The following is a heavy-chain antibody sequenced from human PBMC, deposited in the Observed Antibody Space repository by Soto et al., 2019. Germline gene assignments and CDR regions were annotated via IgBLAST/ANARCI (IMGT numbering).Heavy chain of an antibody. CDR2: IYWDDDE. Sequence: QITLKESGPTQVKPTQPLTLTCSFSGFSLNTDGEGVGWVRHPPGEALEWLALIYWDDDERYSPSLKTRLTITKDPSKNQVVLIMTNMDPVDTATYYCAHSRNLITEDAQVGDFDYWGQGTLVTVSS. J-gene: IGHJ4*02. CDR3: AHSRNLITEDAQVGDFDY. D-gene: IGHD3-10*01. V-gene: IGHV2-5*02. CDR1: GFSLNTDGEG.